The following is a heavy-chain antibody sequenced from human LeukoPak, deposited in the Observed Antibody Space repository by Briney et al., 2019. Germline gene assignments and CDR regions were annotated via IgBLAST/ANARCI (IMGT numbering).Heavy chain of an antibody. CDR2: ISSSGSTI. J-gene: IGHJ6*02. CDR3: ARADIVVVPAAILSPYYYYGMDV. Sequence: GGSLRLSCAASRFTFSDYYMSWIRQAPGKGLEWVSYISSSGSTIYYADSVKGRFTISRDNAKNSLYLQMNSLRAEDTAVYYCARADIVVVPAAILSPYYYYGMDVWGQGTTVTVSS. CDR1: RFTFSDYY. D-gene: IGHD2-2*01. V-gene: IGHV3-11*01.